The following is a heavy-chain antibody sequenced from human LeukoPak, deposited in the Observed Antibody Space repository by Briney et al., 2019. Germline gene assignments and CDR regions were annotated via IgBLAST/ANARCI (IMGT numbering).Heavy chain of an antibody. CDR3: ARQSWNEVYYYYMDV. Sequence: GESLKISCKGSGYSFTSYWIGWVRQMPGKGLEWMGIIYPGDSDTRYSPSFQGQVTISADKSISTAYLQWSSLKASDTAMYYCARQSWNEVYYYYMDVWGKGTTVTVSS. CDR2: IYPGDSDT. CDR1: GYSFTSYW. J-gene: IGHJ6*03. D-gene: IGHD1-1*01. V-gene: IGHV5-51*01.